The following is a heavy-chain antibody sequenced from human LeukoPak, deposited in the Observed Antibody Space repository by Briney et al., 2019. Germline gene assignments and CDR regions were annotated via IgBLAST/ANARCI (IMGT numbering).Heavy chain of an antibody. Sequence: GGSLRLSCAASGFTFDDDAMHWVRQAPGKGLEWVSGFSWNSGSIGYADSVKGRFTISRDNAKNSLYLQMNSLRAEDTALYYCAKGHPPGSGYPYYFDYWGQGTLVTVSS. D-gene: IGHD3-3*01. V-gene: IGHV3-9*01. CDR3: AKGHPPGSGYPYYFDY. CDR1: GFTFDDDA. J-gene: IGHJ4*02. CDR2: FSWNSGSI.